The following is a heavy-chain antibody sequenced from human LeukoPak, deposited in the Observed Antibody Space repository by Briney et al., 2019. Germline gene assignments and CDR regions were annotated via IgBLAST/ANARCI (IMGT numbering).Heavy chain of an antibody. CDR3: AGSIAARVVLDY. CDR2: IYYSGST. CDR1: GGSISSGGYY. V-gene: IGHV4-31*03. J-gene: IGHJ4*02. D-gene: IGHD6-6*01. Sequence: SETLALTCTVSGGSISSGGYYWSWIRQHPGKGLEWIGYIYYSGSTYYNPSLKSRVTISVDTSKNQFSLKLSSVTAADTAVYYCAGSIAARVVLDYWGQGTLVTVSS.